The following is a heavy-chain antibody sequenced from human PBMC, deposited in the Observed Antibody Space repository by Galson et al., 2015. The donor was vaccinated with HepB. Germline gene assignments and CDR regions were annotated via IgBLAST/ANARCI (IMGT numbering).Heavy chain of an antibody. Sequence: SGAEVKKPGESLRLSCAASGFTFSSYAMSWVRQAPGKGLEWVSAISGSGGSTYYADSVKGRFTISRDNSKNTLYLQMNSLRAEDTAVYYCAKDQGLRWPYFDYWGQGTLVTVSS. CDR2: ISGSGGST. D-gene: IGHD4-23*01. J-gene: IGHJ4*02. CDR3: AKDQGLRWPYFDY. CDR1: GFTFSSYA. V-gene: IGHV3-23*01.